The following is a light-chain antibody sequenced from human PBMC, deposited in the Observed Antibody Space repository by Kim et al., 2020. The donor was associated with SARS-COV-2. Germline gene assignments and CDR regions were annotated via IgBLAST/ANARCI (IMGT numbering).Light chain of an antibody. CDR3: QVWESSTEE. J-gene: IGLJ3*02. V-gene: IGLV3-9*01. CDR1: NIGSKN. Sequence: SYELTQPLSVSVALGQTARITCGGNNIGSKNVHWYQQKPGQAPVLVIYRDSNRPSGIPERFSGSSSGNTATLTISRAQAGDEADYYCQVWESSTEEFGGGTQLTVL. CDR2: RDS.